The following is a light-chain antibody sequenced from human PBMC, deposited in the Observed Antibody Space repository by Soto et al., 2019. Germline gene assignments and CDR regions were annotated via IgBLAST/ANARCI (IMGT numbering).Light chain of an antibody. CDR2: AIS. CDR1: QSVTTY. CDR3: QQGYSTPWT. J-gene: IGKJ1*01. Sequence: DIQMTQSPSSLSDSVGDRVTITYRASQSVTTYLHWYQQKAGGAPKLLIYAISNLQSGVSSRFSGSGSGTDFSLTINTLQPEDFATYYCQQGYSTPWTFGQGTKGGYQ. V-gene: IGKV1-39*01.